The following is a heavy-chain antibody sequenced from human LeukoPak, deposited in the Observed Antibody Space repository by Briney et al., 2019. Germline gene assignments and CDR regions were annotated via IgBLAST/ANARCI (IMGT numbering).Heavy chain of an antibody. CDR1: GGSISSYY. D-gene: IGHD3-10*01. J-gene: IGHJ4*02. CDR3: ARVSADADGSGSYPFDY. Sequence: NPSETLSLTCTVSGGSISSYYWSWIRQPPGKGLEWLGYIYYSGSTNYNPSLKSRVTISVDTSKNQFSLKLSSVTAADTAVYYCARVSADADGSGSYPFDYWGQGTLVTVSS. V-gene: IGHV4-59*08. CDR2: IYYSGST.